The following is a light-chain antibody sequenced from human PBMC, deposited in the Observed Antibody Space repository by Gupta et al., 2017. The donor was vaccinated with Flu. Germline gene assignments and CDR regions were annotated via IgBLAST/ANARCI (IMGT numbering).Light chain of an antibody. CDR2: DAS. CDR1: QEFGSH. CDR3: QQYKSGPLT. J-gene: IGKJ4*01. V-gene: IGKV3-15*01. Sequence: EIVMTQSPATLSVSPGERVTLSCRASQEFGSHLSWFQQKPGQAPRLLIYDASIRATSIPARFSGSGSGTEFTLTISSLQSEDFAVYYCQQYKSGPLTFGGGTRVEIK.